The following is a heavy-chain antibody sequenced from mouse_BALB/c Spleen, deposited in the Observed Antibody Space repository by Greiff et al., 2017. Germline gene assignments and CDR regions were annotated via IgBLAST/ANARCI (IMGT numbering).Heavy chain of an antibody. V-gene: IGHV5-6-3*01. CDR1: GFTFSSYG. CDR2: INSNGGST. CDR3: AREVGSFYAMDY. Sequence: EVQVVESGGGLVQPGGSLKLSCAASGFTFSSYGMSWVRQTPDKRLELVATINSNGGSTYYPDSVKGRFTISRDNAKNTLYLQMSSLKSEDTAMYYCAREVGSFYAMDYWGQGTSVTVSS. J-gene: IGHJ4*01. D-gene: IGHD1-1*01.